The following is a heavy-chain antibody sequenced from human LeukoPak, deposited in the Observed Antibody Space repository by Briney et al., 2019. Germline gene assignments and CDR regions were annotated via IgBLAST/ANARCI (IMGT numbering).Heavy chain of an antibody. CDR3: ARDKGSQYYDFWSGYFSYYYYGMDV. CDR2: INPSGGST. CDR1: GYTFTSYY. Sequence: ASVKVSCKASGYTFTSYYMHWVRQAPGQGLEWMGIINPSGGSTSYAQKFQGRVTMTRDTSTSTVYMELSSLRSEDTAVYYCARDKGSQYYDFWSGYFSYYYYGMDVWGQGTTVTVSS. J-gene: IGHJ6*02. D-gene: IGHD3-3*01. V-gene: IGHV1-46*01.